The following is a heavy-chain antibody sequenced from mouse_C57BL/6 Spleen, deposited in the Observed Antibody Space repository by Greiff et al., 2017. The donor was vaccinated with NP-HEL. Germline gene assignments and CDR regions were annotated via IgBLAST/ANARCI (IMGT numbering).Heavy chain of an antibody. J-gene: IGHJ2*03. Sequence: QVQLQQSGAELVRPGASVKLSCKASGYTFTDYYINWVKQRPGQGLEWIARIYPGSGNTYYNEKFKGKATLTAEKSSSTAYMQLSSLTAEDSAVYFCARYLTGTKGYFDYWGQGTSLTVSS. D-gene: IGHD4-1*01. V-gene: IGHV1-76*01. CDR3: ARYLTGTKGYFDY. CDR2: IYPGSGNT. CDR1: GYTFTDYY.